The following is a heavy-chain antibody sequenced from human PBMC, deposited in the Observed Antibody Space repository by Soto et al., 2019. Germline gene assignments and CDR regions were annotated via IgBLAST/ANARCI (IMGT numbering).Heavy chain of an antibody. Sequence: GGSLRLSCAASGFTFDDYAMHWVRQAPGKGLEWVSGISWNSGSIGYADSVKGRFTISRDNAKNSLYLQMNSLRAEDTALYYCAKDPAEYQLLLFDYWGQGTLVTVSS. D-gene: IGHD2-2*01. V-gene: IGHV3-9*01. J-gene: IGHJ4*02. CDR3: AKDPAEYQLLLFDY. CDR1: GFTFDDYA. CDR2: ISWNSGSI.